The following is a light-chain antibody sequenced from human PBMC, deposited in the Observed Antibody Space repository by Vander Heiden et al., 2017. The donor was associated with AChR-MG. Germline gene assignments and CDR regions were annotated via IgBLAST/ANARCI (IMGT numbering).Light chain of an antibody. CDR3: QVWESSSDHPVV. Sequence: SYVLTQPPSVSVAPGKTARITCGGNNIGSKRVHWYQQKPGKAPGRVVVDDSERRSGTPERFSGSNSGNTATMTISRVEAGDEADDYCQVWESSSDHPVVFGGGTKLTVL. V-gene: IGLV3-21*03. J-gene: IGLJ2*01. CDR1: NIGSKR. CDR2: DDS.